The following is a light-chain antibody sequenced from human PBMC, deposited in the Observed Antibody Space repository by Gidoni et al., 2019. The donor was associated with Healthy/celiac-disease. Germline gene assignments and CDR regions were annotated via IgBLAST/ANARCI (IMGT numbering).Light chain of an antibody. CDR1: KSISSY. Sequence: DIQMTQSPSSLSASVGDRVTITCRASKSISSYLNWYQQKPGKAPKLLIYAASSLQSGVPSRFSGSGSGTEFTLTISSLQPEDFATYYCQQSYSTPCTFGQGTRLEIK. CDR2: AAS. CDR3: QQSYSTPCT. J-gene: IGKJ5*01. V-gene: IGKV1-39*01.